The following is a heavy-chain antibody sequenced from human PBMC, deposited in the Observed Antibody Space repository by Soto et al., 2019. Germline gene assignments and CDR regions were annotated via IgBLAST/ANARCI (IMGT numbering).Heavy chain of an antibody. Sequence: QVQLVQSGAEVKKPGSSVKVSCKTSGGTFSSYAISWVRQAPGQGLEWMGGIIPMFGTANYAQKFQGRVTITAGESTSTGYMELSSLRSEDTAVYYCARSRANYYYSRSYYYSTFDYWGQGTLVTVSS. V-gene: IGHV1-69*12. J-gene: IGHJ4*02. CDR1: GGTFSSYA. D-gene: IGHD3-22*01. CDR3: ARSRANYYYSRSYYYSTFDY. CDR2: IIPMFGTA.